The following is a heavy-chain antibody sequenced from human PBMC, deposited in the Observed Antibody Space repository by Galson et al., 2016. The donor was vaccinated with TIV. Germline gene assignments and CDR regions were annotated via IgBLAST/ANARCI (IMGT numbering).Heavy chain of an antibody. J-gene: IGHJ4*02. V-gene: IGHV1-18*01. D-gene: IGHD3-9*01. CDR3: ARDRKDILTGYYVDY. Sequence: SVKVSCKASGYIFTNYGISWVRQAPGQGLEWLGWISGFNANTNSAQQFQGRVTMTTDTSTSTAYMELRSLTSDDTAMYYCARDRKDILTGYYVDYWGQGTLVTVFS. CDR1: GYIFTNYG. CDR2: ISGFNANT.